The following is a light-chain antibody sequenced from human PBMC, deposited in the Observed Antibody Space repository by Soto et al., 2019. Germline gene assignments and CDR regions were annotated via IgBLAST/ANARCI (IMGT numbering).Light chain of an antibody. J-gene: IGKJ3*01. CDR1: QSIGSY. Sequence: EIVLTQSPATLSLSPGERATLSCRASQSIGSYLAWYQQKPGQAPRLLIYHASNRATGIPGRFSGGGSGTDFTLTISSLEPEDFAVYYCQQRYNWPLTFGPGTKVDIK. V-gene: IGKV3-11*01. CDR3: QQRYNWPLT. CDR2: HAS.